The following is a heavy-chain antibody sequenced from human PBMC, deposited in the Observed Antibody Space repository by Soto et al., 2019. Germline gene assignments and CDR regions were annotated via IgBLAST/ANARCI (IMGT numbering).Heavy chain of an antibody. Sequence: QVQLQESGPGLVKTSQTLSLTCTVSVGSISSVVDYWSWIRQHPGNGLEWIGYIYSSGSTYYNPALKSRVTLSVDTSKNHFSLKLSSVTAADTAVYYCARANPYYYYGMDVWGQGPTVTVSS. CDR2: IYSSGST. J-gene: IGHJ6*02. V-gene: IGHV4-31*03. CDR1: VGSISSVVDY. CDR3: ARANPYYYYGMDV.